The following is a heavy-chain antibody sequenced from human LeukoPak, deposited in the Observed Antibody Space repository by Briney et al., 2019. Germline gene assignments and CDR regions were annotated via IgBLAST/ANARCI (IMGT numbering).Heavy chain of an antibody. CDR3: ARVGGNWSPDY. J-gene: IGHJ4*02. Sequence: GGSLRLSCAASGFTYSSYDMSWVRQAPGKGLEWVSCISSSGSTIYYADSVKGRFTISRDNAKNSLYLQMNSLRAEDTAVYYCARVGGNWSPDYWGQGTLVTVSS. V-gene: IGHV3-48*03. CDR1: GFTYSSYD. CDR2: ISSSGSTI.